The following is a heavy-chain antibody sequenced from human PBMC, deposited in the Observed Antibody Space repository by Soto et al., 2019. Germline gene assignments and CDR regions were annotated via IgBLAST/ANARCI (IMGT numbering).Heavy chain of an antibody. CDR1: GFTFSSYA. CDR3: ASQRWEYNNFYHMDV. V-gene: IGHV3-23*01. CDR2: LSGYGERI. J-gene: IGHJ6*03. D-gene: IGHD1-26*01. Sequence: GGSLRLSCAASGFTFSSYAMSWVRQAPGKGLEWVSSLSGYGERIYYADSVKGRFTISRDKSKNTLYLEMNSLRAEDTAVYYCASQRWEYNNFYHMDVWGKGTTVTVSS.